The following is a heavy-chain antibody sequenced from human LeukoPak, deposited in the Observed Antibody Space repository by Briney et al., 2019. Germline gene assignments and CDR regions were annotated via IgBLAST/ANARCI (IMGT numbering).Heavy chain of an antibody. D-gene: IGHD4-17*01. CDR2: VDPRESSA. CDR1: GYRFNKYW. V-gene: IGHV5-10-1*01. Sequence: GESLKISCKGSGYRFNKYWITWVRQMPGKGLEWMGWVDPRESSAIYSPSFQGHVTMSTDASINTAYLEWGSLQASDTAMYYCARASTVTGDWYFDVWGRGTLVTVSP. CDR3: ARASTVTGDWYFDV. J-gene: IGHJ2*01.